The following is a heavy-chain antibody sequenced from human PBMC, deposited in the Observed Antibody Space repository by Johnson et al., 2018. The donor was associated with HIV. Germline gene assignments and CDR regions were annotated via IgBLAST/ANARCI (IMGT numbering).Heavy chain of an antibody. CDR3: TTGGCVGGSCHAFDI. V-gene: IGHV3-15*01. Sequence: VQLVESGGGLVKPGGSLRLSCAASGFTFSDVWMTWVRQAPGRGLEWLGRIKTKTEGGTTDYATPVKGRFTISRDDSINTVYLQMNSRKSEDMAVYYCTTGGCVGGSCHAFDIWGQGTMVTVSS. J-gene: IGHJ3*02. CDR2: IKTKTEGGTT. CDR1: GFTFSDVW. D-gene: IGHD2-15*01.